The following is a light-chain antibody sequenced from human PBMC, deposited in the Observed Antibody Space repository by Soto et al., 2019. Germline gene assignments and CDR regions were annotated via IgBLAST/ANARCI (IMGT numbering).Light chain of an antibody. J-gene: IGKJ4*01. CDR2: RAS. CDR1: ESISSW. Sequence: DIQMTQSPSTLSASVGDRVTITCRASESISSWLAWYQQKPGKAPKLLIYRASSLESGVPSRFSGSGSGTEFTLTISSLQPDDFATYYCQQYNSYSLTFGGGTKVEIK. CDR3: QQYNSYSLT. V-gene: IGKV1-5*03.